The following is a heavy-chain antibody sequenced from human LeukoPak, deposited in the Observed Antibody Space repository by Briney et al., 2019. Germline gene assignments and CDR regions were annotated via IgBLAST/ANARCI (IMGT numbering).Heavy chain of an antibody. CDR3: ARDVLDTAMVGFDY. CDR1: GGSFSGYY. J-gene: IGHJ4*02. D-gene: IGHD5-18*01. V-gene: IGHV4-34*01. CDR2: INHSGST. Sequence: SETLSLTCAVYGGSFSGYYWSWIRQPPGKGLEWIGEINHSGSTNYNPSLKSRVTISVDTSKNQFSLKLSSVTAADTAVYYCARDVLDTAMVGFDYWGQGTLVTVSS.